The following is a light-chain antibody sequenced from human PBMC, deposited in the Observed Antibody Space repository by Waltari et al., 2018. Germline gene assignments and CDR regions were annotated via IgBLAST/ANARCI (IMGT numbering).Light chain of an antibody. CDR1: SSDVGCYHF. Sequence: QSALTPPASVSGSPGQSITISCTGTSSDVGCYHFVSWYQQHPGKAPKLLIYDVSKRPSGVSSRFSGSKSGNTASLTISGLQAEDEADYYCSSYTSSTTWVFGGGTKLTVL. V-gene: IGLV2-14*03. CDR2: DVS. CDR3: SSYTSSTTWV. J-gene: IGLJ3*02.